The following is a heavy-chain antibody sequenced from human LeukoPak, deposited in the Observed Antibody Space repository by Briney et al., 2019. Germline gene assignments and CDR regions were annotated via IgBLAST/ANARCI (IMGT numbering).Heavy chain of an antibody. CDR1: GGSFSSYY. V-gene: IGHV4-59*01. CDR3: ARTRYYYDSSGYYYFDY. D-gene: IGHD3-22*01. J-gene: IGHJ4*02. Sequence: SETLSLTCAVYGGSFSSYYWSWIRQPPGKGLEWIGYIYYSGSTNYNPSLKSRVTISVDTSKNQFSLKLSSVTAADTAVYYCARTRYYYDSSGYYYFDYWGQGTLVTVSS. CDR2: IYYSGST.